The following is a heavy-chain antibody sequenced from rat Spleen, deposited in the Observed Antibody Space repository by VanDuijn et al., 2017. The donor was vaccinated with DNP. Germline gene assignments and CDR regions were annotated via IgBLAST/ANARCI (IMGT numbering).Heavy chain of an antibody. CDR3: ARGNDGYYPNWYFDF. Sequence: EVQFQESGPGLVKPSQSLSLTCSVTGYSITSSYRWNWIRKFPGNKLEWMGYINSAGSTNYNPSLKGRISITSDTSKNQFFLQVNSLTTEDTAIYYCARGNDGYYPNWYFDFWGPGTMVTESA. CDR1: GYSITSSYR. CDR2: INSAGST. D-gene: IGHD1-12*03. V-gene: IGHV3-3*01. J-gene: IGHJ1*01.